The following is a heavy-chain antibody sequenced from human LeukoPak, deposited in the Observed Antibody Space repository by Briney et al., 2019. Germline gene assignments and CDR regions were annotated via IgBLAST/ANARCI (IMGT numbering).Heavy chain of an antibody. D-gene: IGHD6-13*01. J-gene: IGHJ5*02. Sequence: PGGSLRLSCAASGFTFSSYAMSWARQPPGKGLNWVSVISGSGGSTYYADSVKGRFTISRDNSKNTLYLQMNSLRAEDTAVYYCAKAIAAAGTWFDPWGQGTLVTVSS. V-gene: IGHV3-23*01. CDR3: AKAIAAAGTWFDP. CDR1: GFTFSSYA. CDR2: ISGSGGST.